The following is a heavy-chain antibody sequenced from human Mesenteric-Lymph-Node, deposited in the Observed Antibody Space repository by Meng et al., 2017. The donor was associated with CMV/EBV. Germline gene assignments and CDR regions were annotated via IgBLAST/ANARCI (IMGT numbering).Heavy chain of an antibody. D-gene: IGHD1-26*01. CDR2: IRHDGSDK. J-gene: IGHJ5*02. V-gene: IGHV3-30*02. Sequence: GGSLRLSCAASGFTFSSSGMHWVRQAPGKGLEWVSFIRHDGSDKFYADSVKGRFTISRDNAKNTLYLQMNSLRAEDTALYYCAKNSGTYSANWFDPWGQGTLVTVSS. CDR3: AKNSGTYSANWFDP. CDR1: GFTFSSSG.